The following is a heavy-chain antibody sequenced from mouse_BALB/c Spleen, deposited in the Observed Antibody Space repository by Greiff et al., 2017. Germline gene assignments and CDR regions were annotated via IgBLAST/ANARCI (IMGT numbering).Heavy chain of an antibody. D-gene: IGHD1-2*01. J-gene: IGHJ4*01. CDR2: ISNGGGST. Sequence: EVMLVESGGGLVQPGGSLKLSCAASGFTFSSYTMSWVRQTPEKRLEWVAYISNGGGSTYYPDTVKGRFTISRDNAKNTLYLQMSSLKSEDTAMYYCARHIPATAIDYWGQGTPGTVAS. CDR3: ARHIPATAIDY. CDR1: GFTFSSYT. V-gene: IGHV5-12-2*01.